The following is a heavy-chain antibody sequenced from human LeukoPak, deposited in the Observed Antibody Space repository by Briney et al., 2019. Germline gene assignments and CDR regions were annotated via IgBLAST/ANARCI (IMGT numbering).Heavy chain of an antibody. V-gene: IGHV3-21*01. Sequence: TGRSLRLSCAASGFTFSSYSMNWVRQAPGKGLKWVSSISSSSSYIYYADSVKGRFTISRDNAKNSLYLQMNSLRAEDTAVYYCARDTYYYDSSGYRGDYWGQGTLVTVSS. CDR2: ISSSSSYI. CDR3: ARDTYYYDSSGYRGDY. CDR1: GFTFSSYS. D-gene: IGHD3-22*01. J-gene: IGHJ4*02.